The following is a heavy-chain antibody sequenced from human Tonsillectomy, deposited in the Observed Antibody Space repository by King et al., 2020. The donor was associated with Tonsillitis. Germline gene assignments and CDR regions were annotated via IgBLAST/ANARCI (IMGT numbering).Heavy chain of an antibody. Sequence: VQLVESGGGVVQPGGSLRLSCAASGFSFSNDDMHWVRQAPGRGLEWVTFIRNDGTYKYYADSVKGRFTISRDNSKNTLYLQMDSLTTEDTAVYYCAKEGEISGLGGMHVCGQGTTVTVSS. CDR1: GFSFSNDD. J-gene: IGHJ6*02. CDR3: AKEGEISGLGGMHV. D-gene: IGHD3-10*01. V-gene: IGHV3-30*02. CDR2: IRNDGTYK.